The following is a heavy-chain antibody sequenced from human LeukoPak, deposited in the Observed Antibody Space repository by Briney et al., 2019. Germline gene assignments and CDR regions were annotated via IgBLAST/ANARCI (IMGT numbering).Heavy chain of an antibody. CDR3: ARVGGYCTNGVCLHDAFDI. V-gene: IGHV3-30*02. Sequence: PGGSLRLSCAASGFTFSSYGMHWVRQVPGKGLEWVAFKRYDGSNKYYADSVKGRFTISRDNSKNTLYLQMNSLRAEDTAVYYCARVGGYCTNGVCLHDAFDIWGQGTMVTVSS. CDR2: KRYDGSNK. CDR1: GFTFSSYG. J-gene: IGHJ3*02. D-gene: IGHD2-8*01.